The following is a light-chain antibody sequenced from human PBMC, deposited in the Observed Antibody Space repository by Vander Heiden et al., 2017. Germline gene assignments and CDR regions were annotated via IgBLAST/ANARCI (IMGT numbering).Light chain of an antibody. Sequence: DIQMTQSPSSLSASVGDRVTISCRASQSITTYLNWYQQKPGKAPNLLIYAASNLESGVPSRFSGSGSGTDFTLTISSLQPEDFATYHCQQSYSAPWTFGPGTKVEIK. J-gene: IGKJ1*01. V-gene: IGKV1-39*01. CDR2: AAS. CDR3: QQSYSAPWT. CDR1: QSITTY.